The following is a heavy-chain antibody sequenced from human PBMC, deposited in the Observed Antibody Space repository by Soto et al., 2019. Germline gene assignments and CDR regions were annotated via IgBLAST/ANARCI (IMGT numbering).Heavy chain of an antibody. J-gene: IGHJ3*02. CDR3: ARWLKRHAFDI. CDR2: INHSGST. V-gene: IGHV4-34*01. CDR1: GGSFSGYY. Sequence: QVQLQQWGAGLLKPSETLSLTCAVYGGSFSGYYWSWIRQPPGKGLEWIGEINHSGSTNYNPSLKSRATISVDTSKNQFSLKLSSVTAADTAVYYCARWLKRHAFDIWGQGTMVTVSS. D-gene: IGHD3-10*01.